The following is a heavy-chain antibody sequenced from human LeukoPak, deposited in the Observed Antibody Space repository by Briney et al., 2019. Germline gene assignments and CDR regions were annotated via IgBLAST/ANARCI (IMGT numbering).Heavy chain of an antibody. J-gene: IGHJ6*03. Sequence: GGSLRLSCAASGFTFRSHWMHWVRQAPGKGLEWVSVIYSGGSTYYADSVKGRFTISRDNSKNTLYLQMNSLRAEDTAVYYCARDRGGGVYSPHYYYYYMDVWGKGTTVTVSS. CDR3: ARDRGGGVYSPHYYYYYMDV. D-gene: IGHD3-16*01. CDR1: GFTFRSHW. CDR2: IYSGGST. V-gene: IGHV3-53*01.